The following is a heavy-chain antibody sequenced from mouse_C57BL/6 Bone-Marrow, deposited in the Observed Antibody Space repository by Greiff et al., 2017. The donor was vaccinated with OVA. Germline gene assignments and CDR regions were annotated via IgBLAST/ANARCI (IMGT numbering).Heavy chain of an antibody. CDR2: ISDGGSYT. Sequence: DVHLVESGGGLVKPGGSLKLSCAASGFTFSSYAMSWVRQTPEKRLEWVATISDGGSYTYYPDNVKRRFTISRDNAKNTLYLQIRHLKSEDTAMYYCARGGSDGYVWGTGTTVTVSS. J-gene: IGHJ1*03. D-gene: IGHD1-2*01. CDR1: GFTFSSYA. CDR3: ARGGSDGYV. V-gene: IGHV5-4*01.